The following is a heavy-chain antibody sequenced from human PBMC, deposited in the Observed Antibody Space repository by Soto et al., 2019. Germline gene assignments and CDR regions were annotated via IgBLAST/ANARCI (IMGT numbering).Heavy chain of an antibody. Sequence: ASVKVSCKASGYTFTSYDINWVRQATGQGLEWMGWMNPNSGNTGYAQKFQGRVTMTRNTSISTAYMELSSLRSEDTAVYYCARGRRGGSGYYYYYYYGMDVWGQGTTVTVSS. J-gene: IGHJ6*02. CDR2: MNPNSGNT. CDR1: GYTFTSYD. D-gene: IGHD3-22*01. V-gene: IGHV1-8*01. CDR3: ARGRRGGSGYYYYYYYGMDV.